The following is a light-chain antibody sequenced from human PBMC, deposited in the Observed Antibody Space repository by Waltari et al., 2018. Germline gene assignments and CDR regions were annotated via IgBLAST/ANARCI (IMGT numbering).Light chain of an antibody. CDR1: QSVSSSY. CDR3: QQYGSSRNT. CDR2: GAS. V-gene: IGKV3-20*01. Sequence: DIVLTQSPGTLSLSPGESATLSCRASQSVSSSYLAWYQQKPGQAPRLLIYGASSRATGIPDRFSGSGSGTDFTLTISRLEPEDFAVYYCQQYGSSRNTFGQGTKLEIK. J-gene: IGKJ2*01.